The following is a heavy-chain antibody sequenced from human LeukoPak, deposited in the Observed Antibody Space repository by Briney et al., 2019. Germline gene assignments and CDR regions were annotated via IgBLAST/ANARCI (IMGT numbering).Heavy chain of an antibody. V-gene: IGHV3-7*01. D-gene: IGHD6-13*01. CDR2: IKQDGSEK. J-gene: IGHJ4*02. Sequence: GGSLRLSCAASGFTFSSYWMSWVRQAPGKGLEWVANIKQDGSEKYYVDSVKGRFTISRDNAKNSLYLQMNSLRAEDTAVYYCAGGHSSSWYVFNFDYWGQGTPVTVSS. CDR3: AGGHSSSWYVFNFDY. CDR1: GFTFSSYW.